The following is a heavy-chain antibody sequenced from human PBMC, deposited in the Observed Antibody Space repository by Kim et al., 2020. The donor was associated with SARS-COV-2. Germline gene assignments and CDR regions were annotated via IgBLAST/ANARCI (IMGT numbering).Heavy chain of an antibody. V-gene: IGHV3-30-3*01. CDR3: ARDPTYYDFWSNYYMDV. CDR2: ISYDGSNK. D-gene: IGHD3-3*01. Sequence: GGSLRLSCAASRFTFGYYAMHWVRQAPGKGLEWVAVISYDGSNKYYADSVKGRFTISRDNSKNTMYLQMNSLRAEDTAVYYCARDPTYYDFWSNYYMDVWGKGTTVTVSS. J-gene: IGHJ6*03. CDR1: RFTFGYYA.